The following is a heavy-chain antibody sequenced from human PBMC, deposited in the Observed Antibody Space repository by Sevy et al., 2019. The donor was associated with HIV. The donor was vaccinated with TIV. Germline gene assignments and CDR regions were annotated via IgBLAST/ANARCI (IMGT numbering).Heavy chain of an antibody. Sequence: GGSLRLSCTTSGFTFGDYGMSWFRQAPGKGLEWTGFIRSKPYGGATEYAASVKGRFTISRDDSKSIASLQMSSLKTEDTAVYYCSRVPPPRLCSSASCYEGDYYYYGMDVWGQGTTVTVSS. CDR3: SRVPPPRLCSSASCYEGDYYYYGMDV. D-gene: IGHD2-2*01. J-gene: IGHJ6*02. CDR2: IRSKPYGGAT. V-gene: IGHV3-49*03. CDR1: GFTFGDYG.